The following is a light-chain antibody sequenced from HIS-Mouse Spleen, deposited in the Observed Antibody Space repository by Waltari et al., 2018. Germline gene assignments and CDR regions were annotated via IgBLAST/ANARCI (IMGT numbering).Light chain of an antibody. CDR2: EVS. CDR3: SSYTSSSTVV. CDR1: SSDVGGYNY. Sequence: QSALTQPASVSGSPGQSITISCTGTSSDVGGYNYVPWYQQHPGKAPKPMIYEVSKRPSGVSNRFSGSKSGNTASLTISGLQAEDEADYYCSSYTSSSTVVFGGGTKLTVL. V-gene: IGLV2-14*01. J-gene: IGLJ2*01.